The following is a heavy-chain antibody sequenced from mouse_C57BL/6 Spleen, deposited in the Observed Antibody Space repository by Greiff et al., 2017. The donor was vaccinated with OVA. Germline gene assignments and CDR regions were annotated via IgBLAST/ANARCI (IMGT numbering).Heavy chain of an antibody. CDR3: TRDHYDYDGAPDY. CDR1: GFTFSSYA. D-gene: IGHD2-4*01. CDR2: ISSGGDYI. J-gene: IGHJ2*01. Sequence: EVKLMESGEGLVKPGGSLKLSCAASGFTFSSYAMSWVRQTPEKRLEWVAYISSGGDYIYYADTVKGRFTISRDNARNTLYLQMSSLKSEDTAMYYCTRDHYDYDGAPDYWGQGTTLTVSS. V-gene: IGHV5-9-1*02.